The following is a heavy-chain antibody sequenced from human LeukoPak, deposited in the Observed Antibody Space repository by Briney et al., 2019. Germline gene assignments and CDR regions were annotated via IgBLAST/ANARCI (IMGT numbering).Heavy chain of an antibody. J-gene: IGHJ6*02. CDR2: IYYSGST. CDR3: ARDGLKYGDYGQYYYYGMDV. D-gene: IGHD4-17*01. Sequence: SETLSLTCTVSGGSISSSSYYWGWVRQPPGKGLEWLGYIYYSGSTYYNPSLKSRVTISVDTSKNQFSLKLSSVTAADTAVYYCARDGLKYGDYGQYYYYGMDVWGQGTTVTVSS. CDR1: GGSISSSSYY. V-gene: IGHV4-30-4*08.